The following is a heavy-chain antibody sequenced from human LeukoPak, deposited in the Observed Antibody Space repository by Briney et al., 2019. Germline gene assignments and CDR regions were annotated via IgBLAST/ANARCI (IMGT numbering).Heavy chain of an antibody. V-gene: IGHV4-34*01. J-gene: IGHJ5*02. D-gene: IGHD3-16*02. CDR2: IKHSGST. Sequence: PSETLSLTCAVYGVSFSGYCWSWIRQPPGKGLEWIGEIKHSGSTNYNPSLKSRVTISVDTSKNQFSLKLSSVTAADTAVYYCARGPWKYDYVWGSYRYKSWFDPWGQGTLVTVSA. CDR3: ARGPWKYDYVWGSYRYKSWFDP. CDR1: GVSFSGYC.